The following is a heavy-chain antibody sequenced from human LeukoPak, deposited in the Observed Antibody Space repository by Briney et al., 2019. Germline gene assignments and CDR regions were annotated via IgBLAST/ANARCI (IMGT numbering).Heavy chain of an antibody. J-gene: IGHJ4*02. CDR3: ARASLGQDNYFDY. CDR1: GFTFSSYS. CDR2: ISSSSSYI. Sequence: GGSLRLSCAASGFTFSSYSMNWVRQAPGKGLEWVSSISSSSSYIYYADSVKGRFTISRDNAKNSLYLQMNSLRAEDTAVYYCARASLGQDNYFDYWGQGTLVTVSS. D-gene: IGHD3/OR15-3a*01. V-gene: IGHV3-21*01.